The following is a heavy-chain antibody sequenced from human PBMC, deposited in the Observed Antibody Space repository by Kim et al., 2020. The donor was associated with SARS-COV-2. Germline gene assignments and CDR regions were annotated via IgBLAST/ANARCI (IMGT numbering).Heavy chain of an antibody. Sequence: GGSLRLSCAASGFTFSSYAMSWVRQAPGKGLEWVSAISGSGGSTYYADSVKGRFTISRDNSKNTLYLQMNSLRAEDTAVYYCAKTLGCLVAATPNFDYWGQGTLVTVSS. J-gene: IGHJ4*02. CDR2: ISGSGGST. V-gene: IGHV3-23*01. D-gene: IGHD2-15*01. CDR1: GFTFSSYA. CDR3: AKTLGCLVAATPNFDY.